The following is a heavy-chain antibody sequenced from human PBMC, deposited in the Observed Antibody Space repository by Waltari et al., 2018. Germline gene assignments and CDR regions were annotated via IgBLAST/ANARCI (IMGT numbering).Heavy chain of an antibody. Sequence: EVQLVESGGGLVQPGGSLRLSCVASEFTLSSYWMNWFRQAPGKGLEWVASIKEDGSDKKYVDSVKGRFTISRDNAKNSLYLRMNSLRAEDTAVYYCARGPGAYYMDVWGKGTTVTISS. V-gene: IGHV3-7*04. CDR3: ARGPGAYYMDV. CDR1: EFTLSSYW. CDR2: IKEDGSDK. J-gene: IGHJ6*03. D-gene: IGHD7-27*01.